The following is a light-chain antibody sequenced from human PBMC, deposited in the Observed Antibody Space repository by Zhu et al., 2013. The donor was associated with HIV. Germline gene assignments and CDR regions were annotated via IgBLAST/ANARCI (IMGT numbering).Light chain of an antibody. J-gene: IGKJ2*01. Sequence: DIVMTQSPDSLAVSLGERATISCKSSQNILYSSNNKNYLAWHQQKPGQPPKLLIYWASTRESGVPARFSGSGSGTDFTLTISSLQAEDFAVYYCQQYGRFLPYTFGQGTKLEIK. CDR3: QQYGRFLPYT. V-gene: IGKV4-1*01. CDR1: QNILYSSNNKNY. CDR2: WAS.